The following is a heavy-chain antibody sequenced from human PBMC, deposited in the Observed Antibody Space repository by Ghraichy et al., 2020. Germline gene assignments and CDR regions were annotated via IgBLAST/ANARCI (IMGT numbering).Heavy chain of an antibody. V-gene: IGHV3-30*04. CDR3: ATTTVGFSLDY. D-gene: IGHD1/OR15-1a*01. J-gene: IGHJ4*02. CDR2: MSYDGRRK. CDR1: RFIFSDYA. Sequence: LSLTCAASRFIFSDYAMHWVRQAPGKGLEWVAVMSYDGRRKYYGDSVKGRFTISRDNSKNTLSLQMNSLRTEDTAVYYCATTTVGFSLDYWGQGTLVTVSS.